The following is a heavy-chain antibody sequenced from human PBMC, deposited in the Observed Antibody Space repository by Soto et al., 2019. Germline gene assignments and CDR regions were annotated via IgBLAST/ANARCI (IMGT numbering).Heavy chain of an antibody. CDR2: IWYDGSNK. D-gene: IGHD6-19*01. J-gene: IGHJ6*02. Sequence: GGSLRLSCAASGFTFSSYGMHWVRQAPGKGLEWVAVIWYDGSNKYYADSVKGRFTISRDNSKNTLYLQMNSLRAEDTSVYYYAKSESAGAGALVDGLDVWGQGTTVTVSS. CDR3: AKSESAGAGALVDGLDV. CDR1: GFTFSSYG. V-gene: IGHV3-30*02.